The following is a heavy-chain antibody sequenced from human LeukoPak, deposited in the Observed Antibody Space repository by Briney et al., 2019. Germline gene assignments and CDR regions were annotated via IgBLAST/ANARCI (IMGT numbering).Heavy chain of an antibody. Sequence: SETLSLTCSVSGYSISSNYYWGWIRQPPGKGLEWIGIIHHSGSSYDSGSTYYNPSLRGRVTISVDTSKNHFSLKINSVTAAETAVYHCARVSARGGYGDDYFDYWGQGTLVTVSS. CDR1: GYSISSNYY. CDR3: ARVSARGGYGDDYFDY. CDR2: IHHSGSSYDSGST. D-gene: IGHD4-17*01. V-gene: IGHV4-38-2*02. J-gene: IGHJ4*02.